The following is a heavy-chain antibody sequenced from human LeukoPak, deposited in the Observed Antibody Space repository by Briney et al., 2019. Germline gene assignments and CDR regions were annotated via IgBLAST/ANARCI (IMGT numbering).Heavy chain of an antibody. J-gene: IGHJ5*02. CDR2: ISYDGSNK. D-gene: IGHD3-22*01. V-gene: IGHV3-30*09. CDR1: GFTFSSYA. CDR3: ARDYYDSSGRFDP. Sequence: PGGSLRLSCAASGFTFSSYAMHWVRQAPGKGLEWVAVISYDGSNKYYADSVKGRFAISRDNSKNTLYLQMNSLRAEDTAVYYCARDYYDSSGRFDPWGQGTLVTVSS.